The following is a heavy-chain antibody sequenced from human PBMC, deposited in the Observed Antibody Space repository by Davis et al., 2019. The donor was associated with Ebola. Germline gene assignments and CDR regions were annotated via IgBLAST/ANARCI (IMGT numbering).Heavy chain of an antibody. Sequence: PGGSLRLSCAASGLTFSSYAMSWVRQAPGKGLEWVSAISGSGGSTYYADSVKGRFTISRDNSKNTLYLQMNSLRAEDTAVYYCARDRDSSSWYLGLYFQHWGQGTLVTVSS. V-gene: IGHV3-23*01. CDR3: ARDRDSSSWYLGLYFQH. J-gene: IGHJ1*01. D-gene: IGHD6-13*01. CDR2: ISGSGGST. CDR1: GLTFSSYA.